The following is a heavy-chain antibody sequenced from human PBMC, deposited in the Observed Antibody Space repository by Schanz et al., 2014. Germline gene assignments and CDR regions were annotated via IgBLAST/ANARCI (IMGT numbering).Heavy chain of an antibody. CDR2: ISNDGSIK. CDR3: AKGMGYCSGGTCCDYYYYGLDV. J-gene: IGHJ6*02. V-gene: IGHV3-30-3*01. Sequence: QVQLLQFGGGVVQPGRSLRLSCAASGFTFSSYAMHWVRQAPGKGLEWVALISNDGSIKYYADSVKGRFTISRDNSENTLYLQMNSLSADDTAVFYCAKGMGYCSGGTCCDYYYYGLDVWGQGTTVTVSS. CDR1: GFTFSSYA. D-gene: IGHD2-15*01.